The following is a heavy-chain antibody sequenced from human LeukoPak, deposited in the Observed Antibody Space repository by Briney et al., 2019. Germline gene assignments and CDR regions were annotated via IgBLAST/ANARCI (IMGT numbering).Heavy chain of an antibody. CDR3: AKEYSDRPDFFDY. Sequence: GGSLRLSCTASGFMFNDFWMSWVRQAPGEGLEWVANIRQDGGAKNYVDSVKGRFTISRDNAKKSVFLQMNSLRAEDTAVYYCAKEYSDRPDFFDYWGQGTLVTVSS. CDR1: GFMFNDFW. V-gene: IGHV3-7*01. J-gene: IGHJ4*02. D-gene: IGHD6-13*01. CDR2: IRQDGGAK.